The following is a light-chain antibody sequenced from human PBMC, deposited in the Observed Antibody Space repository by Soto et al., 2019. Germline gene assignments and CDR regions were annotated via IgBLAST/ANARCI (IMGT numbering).Light chain of an antibody. J-gene: IGKJ1*01. CDR3: QQFTT. CDR1: QTVSSSY. CDR2: DAS. Sequence: EIVYTQSPGTLSLSPGERATLSCRASQTVSSSYLAWYQQKPGQAPRLLIYDASSRATGIPDRFSGSGSGTDFTLTISRLEPEDFAVYYCQQFTTFGQGTKVDIK. V-gene: IGKV3-20*01.